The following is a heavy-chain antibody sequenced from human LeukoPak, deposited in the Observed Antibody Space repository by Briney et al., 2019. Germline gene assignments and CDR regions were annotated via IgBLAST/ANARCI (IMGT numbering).Heavy chain of an antibody. CDR1: GYTFTGYY. Sequence: GAPVKVSCKTSGYTFTGYYIHWVRQAPGQGLEWMVWTNPNSGGTHYAQKFQGRVTMTRDTSISTAYMELSRLRSDDTAVYYCATEGVYDSSGYYFDFWGQGTLVTVSS. CDR3: ATEGVYDSSGYYFDF. D-gene: IGHD3-22*01. J-gene: IGHJ4*02. V-gene: IGHV1-2*02. CDR2: TNPNSGGT.